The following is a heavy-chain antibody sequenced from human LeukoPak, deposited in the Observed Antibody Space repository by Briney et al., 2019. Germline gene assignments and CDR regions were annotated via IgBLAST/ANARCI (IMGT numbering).Heavy chain of an antibody. D-gene: IGHD6-19*01. Sequence: SETLSLTCTVSGGSISSGGYYWSWIRQPPGKGLEWIGYIYYSGSTYYNPSLKSRVTISVDTSKNQFSLKVSSVTAADTAVYYCARYYQIGSGWIDYWGQGTLVTVSS. CDR1: GGSISSGGYY. CDR2: IYYSGST. J-gene: IGHJ4*02. CDR3: ARYYQIGSGWIDY. V-gene: IGHV4-31*03.